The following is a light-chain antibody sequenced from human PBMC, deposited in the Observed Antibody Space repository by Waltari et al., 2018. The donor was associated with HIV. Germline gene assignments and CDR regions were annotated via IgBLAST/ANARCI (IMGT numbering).Light chain of an antibody. CDR2: GNS. V-gene: IGLV1-40*01. CDR3: QSYDSSLSIV. Sequence: QSLLTQPPSVSGAPGQRVTISCPGSSSNMGAGYHAHWYQQLPGTAPKLLIYGNSNRPSGVPDRFSGSKSGTSASLAITGLQAEDEADYYCQSYDSSLSIVFGTGTKVTVL. CDR1: SSNMGAGYH. J-gene: IGLJ1*01.